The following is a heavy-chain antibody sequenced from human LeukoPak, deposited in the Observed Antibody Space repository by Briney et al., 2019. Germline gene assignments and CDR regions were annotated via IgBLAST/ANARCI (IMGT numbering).Heavy chain of an antibody. Sequence: SETLSLTCTVSGGSISSSSYYWGWIRQPPGKGLEWIGSIYYSGSTYYNPSLKSRVTISVDTSKNQFSLKLSSVTAADTAVYYCARASITMVRGVIIMPDYFDYWGQGTLVTVSS. CDR1: GGSISSSSYY. CDR2: IYYSGST. D-gene: IGHD3-10*01. V-gene: IGHV4-39*07. J-gene: IGHJ4*02. CDR3: ARASITMVRGVIIMPDYFDY.